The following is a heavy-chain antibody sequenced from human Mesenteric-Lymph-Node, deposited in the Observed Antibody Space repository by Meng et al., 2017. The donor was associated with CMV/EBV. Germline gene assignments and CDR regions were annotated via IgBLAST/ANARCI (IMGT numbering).Heavy chain of an antibody. CDR3: AKDTPSGTSGAFDI. D-gene: IGHD6-13*01. V-gene: IGHV3-23*03. Sequence: GGSLRLSCAASGFTFSSYAMSWVRQAPGKGLEWVSVIYSGDSRIYYADSVKGRFTISRDNSKNMLYLQMNSLRAEDTALYYCAKDTPSGTSGAFDIWGQGTMVTVS. J-gene: IGHJ3*02. CDR1: GFTFSSYA. CDR2: IYSGDSRI.